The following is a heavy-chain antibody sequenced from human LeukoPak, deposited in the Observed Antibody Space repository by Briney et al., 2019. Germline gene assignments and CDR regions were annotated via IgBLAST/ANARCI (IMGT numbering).Heavy chain of an antibody. CDR1: GFTFSSYA. Sequence: GGSLRLSCAASGFTFSSYAMSWVRQAPGKGLEWVSAISGSGGSTYYADSVKGRFTISRDNSKNTLYLQMNSLRAEDTAVYYCARQVRIAVAGTLYYYYMDVWGKGTTVTISS. CDR2: ISGSGGST. J-gene: IGHJ6*03. V-gene: IGHV3-23*01. CDR3: ARQVRIAVAGTLYYYYMDV. D-gene: IGHD6-19*01.